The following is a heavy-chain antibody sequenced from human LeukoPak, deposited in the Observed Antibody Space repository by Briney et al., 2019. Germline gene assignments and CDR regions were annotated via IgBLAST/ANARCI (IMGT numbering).Heavy chain of an antibody. J-gene: IGHJ6*03. D-gene: IGHD6-19*01. Sequence: SETLSLTCTVSGGSIRSGSYYWSWIRQPAGKGLEWIGRIYTSGSTNYNPSLKSRVTISVDTSKNQFSLKLSSVTAADTAVYYCAREYLAVAGTRRTYYYYMDVWGKGTTVTISS. V-gene: IGHV4-61*02. CDR1: GGSIRSGSYY. CDR2: IYTSGST. CDR3: AREYLAVAGTRRTYYYYMDV.